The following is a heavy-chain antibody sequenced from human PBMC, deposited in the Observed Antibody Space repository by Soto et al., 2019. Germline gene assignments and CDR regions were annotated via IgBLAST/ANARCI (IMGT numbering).Heavy chain of an antibody. Sequence: GGSLRLSCAASGFTFSSYAMHWVRQAPGKGLEYVSAITSNGGNTDYASSVKGRFTISRDNSKNTLYLQMGSLRAEAMAVYYCARRIQFGYGMDVWGQGTTVTVSS. D-gene: IGHD3-16*01. CDR2: ITSNGGNT. J-gene: IGHJ6*02. V-gene: IGHV3-64*01. CDR3: ARRIQFGYGMDV. CDR1: GFTFSSYA.